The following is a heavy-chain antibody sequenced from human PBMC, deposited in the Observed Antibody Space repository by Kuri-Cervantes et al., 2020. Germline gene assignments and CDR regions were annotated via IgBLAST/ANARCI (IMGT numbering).Heavy chain of an antibody. CDR3: AKGVGYQVNYFDY. CDR2: INGDGSNT. V-gene: IGHV3-74*03. D-gene: IGHD2-2*01. CDR1: GFTFSGYW. J-gene: IGHJ4*02. Sequence: GGSLRSCAASGFTFSGYWMNWVRQAPGNGLVWVSFINGDGSNTMYADSVKGRLTISRDNAKNTLYLQMNSLRAEDTALYYCAKGVGYQVNYFDYWGQGTLVTVSS.